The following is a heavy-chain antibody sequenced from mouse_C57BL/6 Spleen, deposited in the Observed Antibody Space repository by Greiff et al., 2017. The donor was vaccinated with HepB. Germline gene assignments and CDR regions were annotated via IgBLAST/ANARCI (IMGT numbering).Heavy chain of an antibody. CDR2: ILPGRGST. V-gene: IGHV1-9*01. Sequence: QVQLQQSGAELMKPGASVKLSCTATGYTFTGYWIAWVKQRPGHGLEWIGEILPGRGSTNYNEKFKGKTTCTADTSANTDYMQLSSLTPEDSDIYYYARKIYYGNPHAMDYWGEGTSVTVSS. J-gene: IGHJ4*01. D-gene: IGHD2-1*01. CDR3: ARKIYYGNPHAMDY. CDR1: GYTFTGYW.